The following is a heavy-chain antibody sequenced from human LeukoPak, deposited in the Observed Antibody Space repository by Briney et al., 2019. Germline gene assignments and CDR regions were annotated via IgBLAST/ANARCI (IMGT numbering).Heavy chain of an antibody. CDR1: GYIFTSYY. V-gene: IGHV1-46*03. CDR3: AREAGTTGAYYMDV. J-gene: IGHJ6*03. CDR2: INSSGGST. D-gene: IGHD1-1*01. Sequence: GASVKVSCKSCGYIFTSYYMHWVRQPPGKGREWMGIINSSGGSTSYAQKFQDRLTNNRDTHTSTVYVDVSGQSSEAAAVYYCAREAGTTGAYYMDVWGKGTTVTVSS.